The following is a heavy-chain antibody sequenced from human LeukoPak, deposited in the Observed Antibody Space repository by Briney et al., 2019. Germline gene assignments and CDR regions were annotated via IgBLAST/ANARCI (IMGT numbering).Heavy chain of an antibody. D-gene: IGHD1-7*01. CDR2: ISGSGGST. Sequence: GGSLRLSCAASGFTFSSYAMSWVRQAPGRGLEWASAISGSGGSTYYADSVKGRFTISRDNSRNTLYLQMGSLRAEDMAVYYCASSPPTGTTWYFDLWGRGTLVTVSS. V-gene: IGHV3-23*01. CDR3: ASSPPTGTTWYFDL. CDR1: GFTFSSYA. J-gene: IGHJ2*01.